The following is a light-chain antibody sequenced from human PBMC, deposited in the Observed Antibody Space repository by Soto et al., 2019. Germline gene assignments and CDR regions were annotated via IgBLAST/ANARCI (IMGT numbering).Light chain of an antibody. CDR2: EVS. CDR3: SSYTTANTYV. J-gene: IGLJ1*01. CDR1: SSDVGGYEY. V-gene: IGLV2-14*01. Sequence: QSALTQPASVSGSPGQSITISCTGTSSDVGGYEYVSWSQHHPGKAPKLMIYEVSNRPSGVSHRFSGSKSGNTASLTISGLQAEDEADYYCSSYTTANTYVFGTGTKVTVL.